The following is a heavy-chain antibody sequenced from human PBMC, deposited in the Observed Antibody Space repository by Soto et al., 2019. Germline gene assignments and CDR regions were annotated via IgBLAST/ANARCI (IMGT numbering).Heavy chain of an antibody. CDR3: AREYYSTTTWIDY. D-gene: IGHD1-26*01. CDR2: VHPYEGTT. V-gene: IGHV1-18*04. CDR1: GCTFTSYP. J-gene: IGHJ4*02. Sequence: ASVKVSCKTSGCTFTSYPFSWVRQAPGQGLEWLAWVHPYEGTTKVAHQFRDRLTLTTDTSAATVFMELTSLTSDDTAVYFCAREYYSTTTWIDYWGQGTLVTVSS.